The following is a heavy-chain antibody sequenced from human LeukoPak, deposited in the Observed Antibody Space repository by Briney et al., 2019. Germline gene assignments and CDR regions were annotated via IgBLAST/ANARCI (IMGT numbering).Heavy chain of an antibody. CDR1: GFTFSNAW. CDR2: IKSKTEGGTT. V-gene: IGHV3-15*01. J-gene: IGHJ4*02. CDR3: TTEFWGSHPPIGKPQYY. Sequence: GGSLRLSCAASGFTFSNAWMSWVRQAPGKGLEWVGRIKSKTEGGTTDYAAPVKGRFTISRDDSKNTLYLQMNSLKTEDTAVHYCTTEFWGSHPPIGKPQYYWGQGTLVTVSS. D-gene: IGHD3-16*01.